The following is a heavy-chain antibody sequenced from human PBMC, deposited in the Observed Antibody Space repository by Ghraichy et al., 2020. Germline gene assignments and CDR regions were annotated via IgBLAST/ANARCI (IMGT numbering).Heavy chain of an antibody. Sequence: SETLSLTCAVYGGSFSGYYWSWIRQPPGKGLEWIGEINHSGSTNYNPSLKSRVTISVDTSKNQFSLKLSSVTAADTAVYYCARGAVWEGGDYWGQGTLVTVSS. J-gene: IGHJ4*02. CDR2: INHSGST. CDR1: GGSFSGYY. V-gene: IGHV4-34*01. CDR3: ARGAVWEGGDY. D-gene: IGHD1-26*01.